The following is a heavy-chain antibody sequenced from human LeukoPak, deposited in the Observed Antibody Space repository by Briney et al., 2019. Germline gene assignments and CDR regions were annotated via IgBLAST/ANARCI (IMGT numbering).Heavy chain of an antibody. CDR1: GYTFTSYA. D-gene: IGHD3-22*01. CDR3: ARDLNYTPYHDSSGYYRSGYFDY. J-gene: IGHJ4*02. CDR2: IIPIFGTA. Sequence: SVKVSCKASGYTFTSYAISWVRQAPGQGLEWMGGIIPIFGTANYAQKFQGRVTITADESTSTAYMELSSLRSEDTAVYYCARDLNYTPYHDSSGYYRSGYFDYWGQGTLVTVSS. V-gene: IGHV1-69*13.